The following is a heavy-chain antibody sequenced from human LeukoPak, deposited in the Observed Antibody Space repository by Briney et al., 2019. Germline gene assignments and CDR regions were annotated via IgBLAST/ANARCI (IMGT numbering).Heavy chain of an antibody. CDR2: ISWNSGSI. Sequence: GGSLRLSCAASGFTFDGYAMHWVRQAPGKGLEWVSGISWNSGSIGYADSVKGRFTISRDNAKNSLYLQMNSLRAGDTAVYYCARGGDSSGFNYYGMDVWGQGTTVTVSS. CDR3: ARGGDSSGFNYYGMDV. CDR1: GFTFDGYA. D-gene: IGHD3-22*01. J-gene: IGHJ6*02. V-gene: IGHV3-9*01.